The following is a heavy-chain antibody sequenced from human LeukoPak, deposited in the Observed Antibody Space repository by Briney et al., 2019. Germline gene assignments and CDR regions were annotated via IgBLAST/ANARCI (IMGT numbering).Heavy chain of an antibody. V-gene: IGHV3-30-3*01. CDR3: ARDSSSWYFDY. CDR1: GFTFSSYA. D-gene: IGHD6-13*01. J-gene: IGHJ4*02. Sequence: GGSLRLSCAASGFTFSSYAMHWVRQAPGKGLEWVAVISYDGSNKYYADSVQGRFTISRDNSKNTLYLQMNSLRAEDTAVYYCARDSSSWYFDYWGQGTLVTVSS. CDR2: ISYDGSNK.